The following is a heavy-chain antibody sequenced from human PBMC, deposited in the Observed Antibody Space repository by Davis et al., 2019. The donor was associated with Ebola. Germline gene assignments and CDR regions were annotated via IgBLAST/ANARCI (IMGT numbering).Heavy chain of an antibody. V-gene: IGHV2-70*12. J-gene: IGHJ5*02. Sequence: SGPTLVQPTQTLTLTCTVSGFSLSTEGMAVSWIRQPPGKAPEWLALIDWEDDKYYTSSLKARLTISKDASKDQVVLTMTNMDPADTATYYCARSLRGVRAYLDWFDPWGQGTLVTVSS. D-gene: IGHD2-21*01. CDR1: GFSLSTEGMA. CDR3: ARSLRGVRAYLDWFDP. CDR2: IDWEDDK.